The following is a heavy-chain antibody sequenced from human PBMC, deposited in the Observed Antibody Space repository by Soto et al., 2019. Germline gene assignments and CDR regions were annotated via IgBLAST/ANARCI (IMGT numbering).Heavy chain of an antibody. J-gene: IGHJ3*02. Sequence: GGSLRLSCAASGFTFSSYAMSWVRQAPGKGLEWVSAISGSGGSTYYTDSVKGRFTISRDNSKNTLYLQMNSLRSDDTAVYYCARESHYGDYGEADAFDIWGQGTMVTVSS. CDR1: GFTFSSYA. D-gene: IGHD4-17*01. CDR2: ISGSGGST. CDR3: ARESHYGDYGEADAFDI. V-gene: IGHV3-23*01.